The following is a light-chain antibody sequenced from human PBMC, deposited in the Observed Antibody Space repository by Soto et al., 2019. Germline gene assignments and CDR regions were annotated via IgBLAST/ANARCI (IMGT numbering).Light chain of an antibody. Sequence: HSALAPPASVSGSPGQSITISCTGTSSDVGAYNSVSWYQQHPHRAPQDIIYKGTQRPSGVSNRFSGSTSGTAASVTISALQADDEAGYFCCPSAPAATSVFRTAPKV. J-gene: IGLJ1*01. V-gene: IGLV2-23*01. CDR3: CPSAPAATSV. CDR1: SSDVGAYNS. CDR2: KGT.